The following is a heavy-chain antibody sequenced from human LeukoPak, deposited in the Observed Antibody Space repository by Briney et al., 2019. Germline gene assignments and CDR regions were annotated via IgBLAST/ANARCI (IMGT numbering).Heavy chain of an antibody. D-gene: IGHD3-16*02. Sequence: EASVKVSCKASGYTFTSYDINWVRQATGQGLEWMGRISAYNGNTNYAQKLQGRVTMTTDTSTSTAYMELRSLRSDDTAVYYCARGGDMITFGGVIDLFDYWGQGTLVTVSS. CDR2: ISAYNGNT. V-gene: IGHV1-18*01. CDR3: ARGGDMITFGGVIDLFDY. J-gene: IGHJ4*02. CDR1: GYTFTSYD.